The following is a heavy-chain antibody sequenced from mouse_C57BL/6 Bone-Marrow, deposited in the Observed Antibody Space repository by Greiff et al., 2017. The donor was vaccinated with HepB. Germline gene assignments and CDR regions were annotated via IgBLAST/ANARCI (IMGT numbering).Heavy chain of an antibody. D-gene: IGHD1-1*01. CDR1: GYTFTSYG. V-gene: IGHV1-81*01. CDR2: IYPRSGNT. J-gene: IGHJ2*01. Sequence: VKLMESGAELARPGASVKLSCKASGYTFTSYGISWVKQRTGQGLEWIGEIYPRSGNTYYNEKFKGKATLTADKSSSTAYMELRSLTSEDSAVYFCARDDYYGSRTYFDYWGQGTTLTVSS. CDR3: ARDDYYGSRTYFDY.